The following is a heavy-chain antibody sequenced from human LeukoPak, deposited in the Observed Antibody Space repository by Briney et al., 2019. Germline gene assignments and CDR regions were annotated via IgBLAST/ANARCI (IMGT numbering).Heavy chain of an antibody. V-gene: IGHV3-23*01. CDR1: GFTFSSYA. D-gene: IGHD3-22*01. Sequence: PGGSLRLSCAASGFTFSSYAMNWVRQAPGKGLEWVSAISGSGGSTYYADPVKGRFTISRDNSKNTLYLQMNSLRAEGMAVYYCAKGKYDSSGYYYHGGADYWGQGTLVTVSS. CDR3: AKGKYDSSGYYYHGGADY. J-gene: IGHJ4*02. CDR2: ISGSGGST.